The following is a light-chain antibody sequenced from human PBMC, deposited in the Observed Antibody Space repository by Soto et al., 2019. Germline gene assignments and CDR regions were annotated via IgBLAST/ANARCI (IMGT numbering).Light chain of an antibody. J-gene: IGKJ4*01. V-gene: IGKV4-1*01. Sequence: DIVMTQSPDSLAASLGERATINCRSSQSVLYSSDNKNQLAWYQQKPGQPPKLLIYWASTRESGVPDRFSGSGAGTDFTITISNLQAEDVAVYYCQQYDSVPVTFGGGTKVEIK. CDR2: WAS. CDR3: QQYDSVPVT. CDR1: QSVLYSSDNKNQ.